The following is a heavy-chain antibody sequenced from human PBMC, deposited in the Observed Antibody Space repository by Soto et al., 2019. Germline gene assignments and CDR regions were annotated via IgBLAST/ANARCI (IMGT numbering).Heavy chain of an antibody. Sequence: GGSLRLSCAASGFTFSSYAMSWVRQAPGKGLEWVSAISGSGGSTYYADSVKGRFTISRDNSKNTLYLQMNSLRAEDTAVYYCARDFKVATITLYYFDYWGQGTLVTVSS. CDR3: ARDFKVATITLYYFDY. V-gene: IGHV3-23*01. CDR2: ISGSGGST. D-gene: IGHD5-12*01. CDR1: GFTFSSYA. J-gene: IGHJ4*02.